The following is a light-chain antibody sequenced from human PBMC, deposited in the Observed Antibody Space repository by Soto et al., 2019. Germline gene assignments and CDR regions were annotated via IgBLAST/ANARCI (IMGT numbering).Light chain of an antibody. V-gene: IGKV1-39*01. CDR3: QQSYSTPWT. J-gene: IGKJ1*01. Sequence: DIQMTQSPSSLSASVGDRVTITCRASQSIRSYLNWYQQNPGKAPKLLIYAASSLQSGVPSRFSGSGSGTEFTLTISSLQPEDFAAYYCQQSYSTPWTFGRGTKVEIK. CDR2: AAS. CDR1: QSIRSY.